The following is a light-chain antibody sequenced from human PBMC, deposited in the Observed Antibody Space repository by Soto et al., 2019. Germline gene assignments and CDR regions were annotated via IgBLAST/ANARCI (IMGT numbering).Light chain of an antibody. V-gene: IGKV1-5*01. CDR1: PTINNW. CDR3: QQYHTFWT. CDR2: EVS. J-gene: IGKJ1*01. Sequence: DIQMTQSPSTLSASVADRFTITCRASPTINNWLAWYQQKPGKAPELLIYEVSALKSGVPSRFSGSRSGTEFTLTISSLQPDDSATYYCQQYHTFWTFGQGTKVDIK.